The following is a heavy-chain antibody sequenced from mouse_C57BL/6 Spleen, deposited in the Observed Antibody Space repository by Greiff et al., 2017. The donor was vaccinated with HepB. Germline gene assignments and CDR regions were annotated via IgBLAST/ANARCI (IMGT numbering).Heavy chain of an antibody. CDR2: ISDGGSYT. V-gene: IGHV5-4*01. CDR3: ARDYGVYAMDY. D-gene: IGHD1-2*01. J-gene: IGHJ4*01. Sequence: EVKVVESGGGLVKPGGSLKLSCAASGFTFSSYAMSWVRQTPEKRLEWVATISDGGSYTYYPDNVKGRFTISRDNAKNNLYLQMSHLKSEDTAMYYCARDYGVYAMDYWGQGTSVTVSS. CDR1: GFTFSSYA.